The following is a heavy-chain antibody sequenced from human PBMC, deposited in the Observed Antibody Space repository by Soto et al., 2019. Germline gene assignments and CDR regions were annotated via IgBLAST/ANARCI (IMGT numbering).Heavy chain of an antibody. D-gene: IGHD3-22*01. V-gene: IGHV2-5*02. CDR2: IYWDDDK. Sequence: QITLKESGPTLVKPTQTLTLTCTFSGFSLSTSGVGVGWIRQPPGKALEWHALIYWDDDKRYSPSLKSRHTNTQERSKYQVSLTKTTMSPVDTATYYCAHDPYSSGYGFYYRGQGTLVTVSS. CDR1: GFSLSTSGVG. CDR3: AHDPYSSGYGFYY. J-gene: IGHJ4*02.